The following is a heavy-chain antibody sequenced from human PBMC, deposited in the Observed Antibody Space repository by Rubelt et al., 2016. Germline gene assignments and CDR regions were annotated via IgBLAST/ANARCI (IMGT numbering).Heavy chain of an antibody. Sequence: QVQLQESGPGLVKPSETLSLTCTVSGGSISSYYWSWIRQPPGKGLEWIGYIYYSGSNNYNPSPKSRVPNSVDTSKNQFSLKRSSVTAADTAGYYCARVGYYDSSGYPTAFDIWGQGTMVTVSS. V-gene: IGHV4-59*01. J-gene: IGHJ3*02. CDR1: GGSISSYY. D-gene: IGHD3-22*01. CDR3: ARVGYYDSSGYPTAFDI. CDR2: IYYSGSN.